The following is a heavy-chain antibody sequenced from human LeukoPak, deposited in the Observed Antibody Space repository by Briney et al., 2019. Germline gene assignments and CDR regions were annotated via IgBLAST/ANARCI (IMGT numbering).Heavy chain of an antibody. V-gene: IGHV1-69*05. Sequence: SVKVSCKASGGTFSSYAISWVRPAPGQGLEWMGGIIPIFGTANYAQKFQGRVTITTDESTSTAYMELSSLRSEDTAVYYCAREKYDSSGYYSLCFDYWGQGTLVTVSS. CDR2: IIPIFGTA. J-gene: IGHJ4*02. D-gene: IGHD3-22*01. CDR1: GGTFSSYA. CDR3: AREKYDSSGYYSLCFDY.